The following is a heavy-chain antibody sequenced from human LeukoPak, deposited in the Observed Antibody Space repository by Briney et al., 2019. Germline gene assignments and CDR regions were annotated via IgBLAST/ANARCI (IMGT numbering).Heavy chain of an antibody. D-gene: IGHD4-17*01. CDR1: GFTFSSYW. CDR2: IKQDGSEK. J-gene: IGHJ4*02. Sequence: GGSLRLSCAASGFTFSSYWMSWVRQAPGKGPEGVANIKQDGSEKYYVDSVKGRFTISRDNAKNSLYLQMNSLRAEDTAVYYCARQKYGDEEYYFDYWGQGTLVTVSS. V-gene: IGHV3-7*01. CDR3: ARQKYGDEEYYFDY.